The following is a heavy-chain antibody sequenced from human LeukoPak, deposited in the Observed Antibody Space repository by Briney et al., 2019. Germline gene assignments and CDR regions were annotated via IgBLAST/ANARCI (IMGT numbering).Heavy chain of an antibody. V-gene: IGHV4-59*01. CDR2: IYYSGST. CDR3: ARTYSGRSYYFDC. Sequence: SETLSPTCTVSGGSISSYYWSWIRQPPGKGLEWIGYIYYSGSTNYNPSLKSRVTISVDTSKNQFSLKLSSVTAADTAVYYCARTYSGRSYYFDCWGQGTLVTVSS. CDR1: GGSISSYY. D-gene: IGHD1-26*01. J-gene: IGHJ4*02.